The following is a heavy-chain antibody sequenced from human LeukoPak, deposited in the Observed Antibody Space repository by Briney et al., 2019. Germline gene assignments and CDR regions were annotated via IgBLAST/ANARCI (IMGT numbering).Heavy chain of an antibody. Sequence: ASVKVSCKASGYTFTSYYMHWVRQAPGQGLEWMGIINPSGGSTSYAQKFQGRVTITTDESTSTAYMELSSLRSEDTAVYYCARGVYDSSPRDAFDIWGQGTMVTVSS. CDR1: GYTFTSYY. CDR3: ARGVYDSSPRDAFDI. J-gene: IGHJ3*02. CDR2: INPSGGST. D-gene: IGHD3-22*01. V-gene: IGHV1-46*01.